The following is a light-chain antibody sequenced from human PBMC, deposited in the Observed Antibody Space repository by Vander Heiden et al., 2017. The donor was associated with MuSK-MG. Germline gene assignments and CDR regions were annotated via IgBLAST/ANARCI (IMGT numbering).Light chain of an antibody. J-gene: IGKJ1*01. CDR3: QQYNLYSWT. CDR2: KAS. V-gene: IGKV1-5*03. Sequence: DIQLTPSPSKVSASVGDRVNITCRTSQSIVGWLAWYQQKPGKAPKLLIYKASNLESGVPSRFSGSGSGTEFTLTISSLQPDDFASYYCQQYNLYSWTFGQGTTVEVK. CDR1: QSIVGW.